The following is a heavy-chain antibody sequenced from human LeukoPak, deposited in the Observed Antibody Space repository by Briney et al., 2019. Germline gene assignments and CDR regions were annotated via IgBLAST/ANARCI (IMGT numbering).Heavy chain of an antibody. CDR1: GYTFTSYY. CDR3: TRNSGWYGIS. J-gene: IGHJ4*02. V-gene: IGHV1-46*01. Sequence: ASVKVSCKASGYTFTSYYMHWVRQAPGQGLEWMGIINPSGGSTSYAQKFQGRVTMTRDTSTSTVYMELSSLRAEDTALYYCTRNSGWYGISWGQGTLVTVSS. D-gene: IGHD6-19*01. CDR2: INPSGGST.